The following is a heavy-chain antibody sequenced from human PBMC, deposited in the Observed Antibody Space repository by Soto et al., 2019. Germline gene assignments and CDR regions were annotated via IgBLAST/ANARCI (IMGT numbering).Heavy chain of an antibody. V-gene: IGHV1-8*01. CDR3: ARGPSIRPYDFWSGYYFDY. J-gene: IGHJ4*02. CDR1: GYTFTSYD. CDR2: MNPNSGNT. D-gene: IGHD3-3*01. Sequence: ASVKVSCKASGYTFTSYDINWVRQATGQGLEWMGWMNPNSGNTGYAQKFQGRVTMTRSTSISTAYMELSSLRSEDTAVYYCARGPSIRPYDFWSGYYFDYWGQGTLVTVSS.